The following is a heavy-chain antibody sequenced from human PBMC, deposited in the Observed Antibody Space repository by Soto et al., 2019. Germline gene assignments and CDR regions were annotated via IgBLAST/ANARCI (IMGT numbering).Heavy chain of an antibody. J-gene: IGHJ5*02. D-gene: IGHD6-25*01. CDR3: ARRSAAGP. CDR2: INHSGST. CDR1: GGSFSGYY. Sequence: QVQLQQWGAGLLKPSETLSLTCAVYGGSFSGYYWSWIRQPPGKGLEWIGEINHSGSTNYNPSRKSRVIISVDTSKNQSSLKLSSVTAADTAVYYCARRSAAGPWGQGTLVTVSS. V-gene: IGHV4-34*01.